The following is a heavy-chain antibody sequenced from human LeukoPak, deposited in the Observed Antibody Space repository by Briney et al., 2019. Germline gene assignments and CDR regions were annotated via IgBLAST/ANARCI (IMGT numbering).Heavy chain of an antibody. CDR3: AREDGGLDV. CDR2: MNTNTGKA. V-gene: IGHV7-4-1*02. Sequence: ASVKVSCKPSGYDFSIYTLNWVRQVPGQGPEWMGWMNTNTGKATYAPGFRGRFVFSFDSSVSTAYLEVTRLQAADTAVYYCAREDGGLDVWGQGTTVTVSS. CDR1: GYDFSIYT. J-gene: IGHJ6*02.